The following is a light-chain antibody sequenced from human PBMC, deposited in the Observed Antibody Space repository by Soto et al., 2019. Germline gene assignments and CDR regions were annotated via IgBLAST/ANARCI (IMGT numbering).Light chain of an antibody. CDR3: QQRSNRPRGT. Sequence: EIVLTQSPSTLSLSPGERVTLSCRASQSVSSYLAWYQQKPGQAPRLLIYDASNRATGIPSRFSGSGSGTDFTLTISSLQPEDYAVYYCQQRSNRPRGTFGQGTKLEIK. J-gene: IGKJ2*02. CDR2: DAS. CDR1: QSVSSY. V-gene: IGKV3-11*01.